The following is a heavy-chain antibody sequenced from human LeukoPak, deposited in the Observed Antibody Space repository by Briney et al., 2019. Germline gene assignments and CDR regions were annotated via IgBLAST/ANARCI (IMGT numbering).Heavy chain of an antibody. CDR3: ARGHLIVVVPAAIIGGWFDP. CDR1: GGSFSGYY. J-gene: IGHJ5*02. D-gene: IGHD2-2*01. V-gene: IGHV4-34*01. CDR2: INHSGST. Sequence: SETLSLTCAVYGGSFSGYYWSWIRQPPGKGLEWIGEINHSGSTNYNPSLKSRVTISVDTSKNQFSLKLSSVTAADTAVYYCARGHLIVVVPAAIIGGWFDPWSQGTLVTVSS.